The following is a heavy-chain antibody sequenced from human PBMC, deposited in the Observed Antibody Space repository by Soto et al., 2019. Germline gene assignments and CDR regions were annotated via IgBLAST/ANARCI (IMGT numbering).Heavy chain of an antibody. D-gene: IGHD6-19*01. J-gene: IGHJ4*02. Sequence: QVQLVQSGAEVKKPGASVKVSCNASVYTFTNYYRHWLRQAPGQGIEWMGIINPSGGSTSYAQKFHGRVTLTRDKSTSTVYMELSRLRSEDTAVYYCARAKTSSGCLDYWGLGTLDTVSS. CDR2: INPSGGST. CDR1: VYTFTNYY. V-gene: IGHV1-46*01. CDR3: ARAKTSSGCLDY.